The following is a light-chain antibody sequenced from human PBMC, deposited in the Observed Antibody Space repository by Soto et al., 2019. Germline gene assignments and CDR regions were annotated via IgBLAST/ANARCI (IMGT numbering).Light chain of an antibody. V-gene: IGKV3-15*01. CDR2: GAS. CDR3: QQDNNWPT. J-gene: IGKJ5*01. Sequence: EIVMTQSPATLSVSPGERATLSCRASQSVSSNLAWYQQKPGQAPRLLIYGASTRATGIPARFSGSGSGTDFTLTISSLQSEDFAVYYCQQDNNWPTFGQGTRLEIK. CDR1: QSVSSN.